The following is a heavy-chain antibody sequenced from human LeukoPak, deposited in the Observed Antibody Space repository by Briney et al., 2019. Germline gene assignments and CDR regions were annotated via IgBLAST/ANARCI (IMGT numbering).Heavy chain of an antibody. CDR2: IRSRAHSYAT. D-gene: IGHD5-18*01. CDR1: GFTFSGST. Sequence: GGSLKLSCAASGFTFSGSTMHWVRQASGKGLEWVGHIRSRAHSYATAYSASVKGRFTISRDDSKNAAYVQMNSLKTEDTAVYYCTSGYSYGWGQGTLVTVSS. J-gene: IGHJ4*02. CDR3: TSGYSYG. V-gene: IGHV3-73*01.